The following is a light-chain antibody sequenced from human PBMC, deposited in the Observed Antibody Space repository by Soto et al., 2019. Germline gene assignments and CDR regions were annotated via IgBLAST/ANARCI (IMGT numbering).Light chain of an antibody. CDR1: QSVEYN. V-gene: IGKV3-15*01. CDR3: QQYKTWLT. Sequence: THSAATLYVSPGERVTLSCRASQSVEYNLAWYQQKPGQAPRLLIYGVATRATGIPARFSGSASGTEFTLTISSPQSEDFAIYYCQQYKTWLTFGGGTKVDIK. CDR2: GVA. J-gene: IGKJ4*01.